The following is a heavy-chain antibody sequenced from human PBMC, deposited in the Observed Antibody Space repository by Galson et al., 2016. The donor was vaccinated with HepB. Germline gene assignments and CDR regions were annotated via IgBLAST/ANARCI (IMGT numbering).Heavy chain of an antibody. CDR1: GGSINRNGFY. J-gene: IGHJ5*02. Sequence: ETLSLTCTVSGGSINRNGFYWGWIRQPPGKGLEWIGYIYYTGSTFYSPSLRSRGTISVDTSKNQFFLNLRSVTAADTALYFCARRDDVLFMLDHWGQGTPVAVSS. D-gene: IGHD3-3*01. CDR2: IYYTGST. V-gene: IGHV4-39*01. CDR3: ARRDDVLFMLDH.